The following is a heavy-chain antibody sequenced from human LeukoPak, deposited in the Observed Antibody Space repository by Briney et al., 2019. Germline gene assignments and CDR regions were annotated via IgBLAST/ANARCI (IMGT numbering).Heavy chain of an antibody. CDR2: IHYSGST. CDR1: GGSIGNYY. J-gene: IGHJ4*02. V-gene: IGHV4-59*01. D-gene: IGHD3-22*01. CDR3: ARGSRYYYDSSGYLFDY. Sequence: PSETLSLTCTVAGGSIGNYYCSWIRQPPGKGLGWIGYIHYSGSTNYNPSFKSRVTISVDTSKNQFSLNLSSVTAADTAVYYCARGSRYYYDSSGYLFDYWGQGTLVTVSS.